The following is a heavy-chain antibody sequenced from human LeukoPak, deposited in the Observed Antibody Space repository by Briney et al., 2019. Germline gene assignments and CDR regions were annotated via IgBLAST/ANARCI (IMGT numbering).Heavy chain of an antibody. D-gene: IGHD3-10*01. CDR3: ARVIKGLDP. Sequence: SETLSLTCTVSGGSISSSSYYWGWIRQPPGKGLEWIGSIYYSGSTYYNPSLKSRVTISVDTSKNQFSLKLSSVTAADTAVYYCARVIKGLDPWGQGTLVTVSS. CDR1: GGSISSSSYY. V-gene: IGHV4-39*07. J-gene: IGHJ5*02. CDR2: IYYSGST.